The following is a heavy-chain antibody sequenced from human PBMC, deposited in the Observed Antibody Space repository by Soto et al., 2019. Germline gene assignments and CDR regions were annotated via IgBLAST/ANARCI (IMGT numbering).Heavy chain of an antibody. CDR1: GYTLTELS. CDR3: ATAPMVGGVTNSFDP. Sequence: ASVKVSCKVSGYTLTELSIHWVRQTPGKGRERMGGFDPEDGETIYAQKSQGRVTMTEDTSTDTAYMELSSLRSADRAVYYCATAPMVGGVTNSFDPWGQGTLVTVSS. J-gene: IGHJ5*02. V-gene: IGHV1-24*01. CDR2: FDPEDGET. D-gene: IGHD3-10*01.